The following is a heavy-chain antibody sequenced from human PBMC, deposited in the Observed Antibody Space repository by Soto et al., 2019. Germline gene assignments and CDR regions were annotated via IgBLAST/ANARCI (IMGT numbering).Heavy chain of an antibody. Sequence: GGSVRLSXVASGFTFNTYAMHWVRQAPGKGLEWVAVISYDGRYKYYADSVKGRFTISRDNSKNTLYVQMNSLRPEDTAVYYCAREGGRVAAAGYGLDVWGQGTTVTVSS. CDR2: ISYDGRYK. D-gene: IGHD6-13*01. CDR1: GFTFNTYA. J-gene: IGHJ6*02. CDR3: AREGGRVAAAGYGLDV. V-gene: IGHV3-30*04.